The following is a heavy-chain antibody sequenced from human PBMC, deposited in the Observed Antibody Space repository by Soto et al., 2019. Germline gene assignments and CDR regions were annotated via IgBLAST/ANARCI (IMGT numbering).Heavy chain of an antibody. V-gene: IGHV3-30-3*01. CDR2: ISYDGSNK. CDR3: ARDYYRFNSGYGFSMDV. CDR1: GFTFSSYA. J-gene: IGHJ6*02. Sequence: GGSLRLSCAASGFTFSSYAMHWVRQAPGKGLEWVAVISYDGSNKYYADSVKGRFTISRDNTKNTLYLQMNSLRAEDTAVYYCARDYYRFNSGYGFSMDVWGQGTTVTVSS. D-gene: IGHD5-12*01.